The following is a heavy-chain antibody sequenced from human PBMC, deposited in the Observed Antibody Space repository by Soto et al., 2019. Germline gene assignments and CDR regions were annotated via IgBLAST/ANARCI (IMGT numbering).Heavy chain of an antibody. CDR1: GDTLTGDF. CDR2: INPNSGGT. CDR3: ARAFIVAVPVD. D-gene: IGHD2-2*01. V-gene: IGHV1-2*02. Sequence: VKFSWTASGDTLTGDFVGLVRQAPGQGLEWMGWINPNSGGTNYAQKFQGRVTMTRDTSISTAYMELSRLRSDDTAVYYCARAFIVAVPVDWGQRTLVTVSS. J-gene: IGHJ4*02.